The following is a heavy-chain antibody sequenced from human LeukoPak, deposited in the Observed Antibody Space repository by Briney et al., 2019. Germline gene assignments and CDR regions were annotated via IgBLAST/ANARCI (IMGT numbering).Heavy chain of an antibody. CDR3: ATERPGIAAAGTLNWFDP. CDR1: GYTLTELS. Sequence: ASVKVSRKVSGYTLTELSMHWVRQAPGKGLEWMGGFDPEDGETIYAQKFQGRVTMTEDTSTDTAYMELSSLRSEDTAVYYCATERPGIAAAGTLNWFDPWGQGTLVTVSS. J-gene: IGHJ5*02. D-gene: IGHD6-13*01. CDR2: FDPEDGET. V-gene: IGHV1-24*01.